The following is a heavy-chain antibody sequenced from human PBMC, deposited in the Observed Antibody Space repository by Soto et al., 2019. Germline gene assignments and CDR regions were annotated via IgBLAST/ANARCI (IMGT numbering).Heavy chain of an antibody. Sequence: QVQLVQSGAELKKPGSSVKVSCKASGDTFSGYPINWVRQAPGEGLGCMGRIIPVFGTTNDAQRFEGRVTFTADESTNTAYMELRGLLSEVTAVYYCARAGGFGELKSWGPGTLVTVSS. CDR1: GDTFSGYP. D-gene: IGHD3-10*01. V-gene: IGHV1-69*18. CDR2: IIPVFGTT. J-gene: IGHJ5*02. CDR3: ARAGGFGELKS.